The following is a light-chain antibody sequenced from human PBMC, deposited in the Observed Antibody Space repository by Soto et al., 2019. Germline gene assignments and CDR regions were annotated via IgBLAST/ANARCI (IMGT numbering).Light chain of an antibody. V-gene: IGKV1-39*01. Sequence: DIQMTQSPSSLSASVGDGVTITCRASQSISSYLNWYQQKPGKAPKLLIYAASSLQSGVPSRFSGSGSGTDFTLTISSLQPEDFATYYCQQSYSTPLSTFGPGTKVDIK. CDR2: AAS. CDR3: QQSYSTPLST. J-gene: IGKJ3*01. CDR1: QSISSY.